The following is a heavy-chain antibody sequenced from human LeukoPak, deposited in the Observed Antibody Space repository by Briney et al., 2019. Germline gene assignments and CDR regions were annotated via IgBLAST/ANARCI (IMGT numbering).Heavy chain of an antibody. J-gene: IGHJ3*02. CDR3: AADSGSSPAFDI. D-gene: IGHD1-26*01. CDR1: GFTFDDYA. Sequence: GGSLRLSCAASGFTFDDYAMHWVRQAPGKGLEGVSGISWNSGSIVYADSVKGRFTISRDNAKDSLYLQMNSLRSEDTALYYCAADSGSSPAFDIWGQGTMVTVSS. CDR2: ISWNSGSI. V-gene: IGHV3-9*01.